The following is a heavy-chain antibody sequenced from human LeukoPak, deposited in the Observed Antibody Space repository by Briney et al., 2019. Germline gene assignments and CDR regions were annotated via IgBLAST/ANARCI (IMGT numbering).Heavy chain of an antibody. CDR2: INTDGSST. J-gene: IGHJ4*02. D-gene: IGHD6-19*01. Sequence: PGGSLRLSCAASGFTFSSYRMHWVRQAPGKGLVWVSRINTDGSSTSYADSVKGRFTISRDNAKNTLYLQMNSLRAEDTAVYYCARAYYSSGWPPDLYWGQGTLVTVSS. V-gene: IGHV3-74*01. CDR3: ARAYYSSGWPPDLY. CDR1: GFTFSSYR.